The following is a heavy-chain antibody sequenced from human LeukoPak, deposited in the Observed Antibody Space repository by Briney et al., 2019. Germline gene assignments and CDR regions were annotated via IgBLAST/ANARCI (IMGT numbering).Heavy chain of an antibody. V-gene: IGHV3-66*01. CDR1: GFTVSNNY. Sequence: GGSLRLSCAASGFTVSNNYMSWVRQAPGKGLEWVSVIYSGGSTYYADSVKGRFTISRDNSKNTLYLQMNSLRAEDTAVYYCARVNGGAYNWFDPWGQGTLVTVSS. CDR2: IYSGGST. J-gene: IGHJ5*02. CDR3: ARVNGGAYNWFDP. D-gene: IGHD2-8*01.